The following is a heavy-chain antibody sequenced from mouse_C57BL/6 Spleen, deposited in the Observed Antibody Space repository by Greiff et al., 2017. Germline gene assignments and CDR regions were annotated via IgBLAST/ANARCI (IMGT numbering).Heavy chain of an antibody. CDR2: INPNHGGT. J-gene: IGHJ1*03. V-gene: IGHV1-18*01. CDR1: GYTFTDYN. CDR3: ARRAIYYGSSYWYFDV. Sequence: EVQLQQSGPELVKPGASVKIPCKASGYTFTDYNMDWVKQSHGKSLEWIGDINPNHGGTIYNQKFKGKATLTVDKSSSTAYMELRSLTSEDTAVYYCARRAIYYGSSYWYFDVWGTGTTVTVSS. D-gene: IGHD1-1*01.